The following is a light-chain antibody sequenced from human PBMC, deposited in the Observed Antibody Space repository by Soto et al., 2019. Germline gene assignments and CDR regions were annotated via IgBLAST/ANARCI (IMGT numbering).Light chain of an antibody. V-gene: IGLV2-14*01. J-gene: IGLJ2*01. CDR2: EVS. CDR1: SNDIGTYNY. CDR3: TSFTTSTTVV. Sequence: QSALTQPASVSESPGQSITISCTGTSNDIGTYNYVSWYQHHPGKAPKLLIYEVSNRPSGVSNRFSGSKSGNTASLTISGLQAEDEADYHCTSFTTSTTVVFGGGTKLTVL.